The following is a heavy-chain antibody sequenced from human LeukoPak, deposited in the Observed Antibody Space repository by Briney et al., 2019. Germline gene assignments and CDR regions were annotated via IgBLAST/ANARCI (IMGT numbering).Heavy chain of an antibody. D-gene: IGHD3-3*01. V-gene: IGHV4-38-2*01. CDR3: ARRSYDFWSGYYTEWFDP. CDR1: GYSISSGYY. Sequence: PSETLSLTCAVSGYSISSGYYCGWIRQPPGKGLEWIGSIYHSGSTYCNPSLKSRVTISVDTSKNQFSLKLSSVTAADTAVYYCARRSYDFWSGYYTEWFDPWGQGTVVTVSS. J-gene: IGHJ5*02. CDR2: IYHSGST.